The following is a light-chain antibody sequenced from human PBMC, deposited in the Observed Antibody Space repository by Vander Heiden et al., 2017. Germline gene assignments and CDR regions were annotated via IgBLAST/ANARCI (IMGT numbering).Light chain of an antibody. CDR3: AAWDDSLSVV. J-gene: IGLJ2*01. CDR1: SSNVGSNS. V-gene: IGLV1-47*01. Sequence: QSVLTQPPSASGTPGQRVTISCSGSSSNVGSNSVYWYQHLPGTAPKLLIYRDFQRPSGVPDRFSASKSGPSASLAISGLRSEDEAHYYCAAWDDSLSVVFGGGTKLTVL. CDR2: RDF.